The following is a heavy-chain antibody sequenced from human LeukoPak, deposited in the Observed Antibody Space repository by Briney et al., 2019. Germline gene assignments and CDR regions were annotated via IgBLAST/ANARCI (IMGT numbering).Heavy chain of an antibody. CDR1: GFTFSSYS. D-gene: IGHD6-19*01. CDR2: IKTDGSQI. Sequence: GGSLRLSCAASGFTFSSYSMNWVRQAPGKGLEWVANIKTDGSQIYYVDSVKGRFTISRDNAKNSLYLQMNSLRAEDTAVYYCARPKIAVARPYYMDVWGKGTTVTISS. CDR3: ARPKIAVARPYYMDV. V-gene: IGHV3-7*01. J-gene: IGHJ6*03.